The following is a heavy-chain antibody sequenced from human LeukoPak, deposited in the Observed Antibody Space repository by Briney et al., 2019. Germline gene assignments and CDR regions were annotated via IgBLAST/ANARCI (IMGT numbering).Heavy chain of an antibody. CDR2: IYTSGST. J-gene: IGHJ4*02. V-gene: IGHV4-61*02. D-gene: IGHD2-21*01. CDR1: GGSISSGSYY. CDR3: ARHLWLELWPLPYYFDY. Sequence: ASETLSLTCTVSGGSISSGSYYWSWIRQPAGKGLEWIGRIYTSGSTYYNPSLKSRVTISVDTSKNQFSLKLSSVTAADTAVYYCARHLWLELWPLPYYFDYWGQGTLVTVSS.